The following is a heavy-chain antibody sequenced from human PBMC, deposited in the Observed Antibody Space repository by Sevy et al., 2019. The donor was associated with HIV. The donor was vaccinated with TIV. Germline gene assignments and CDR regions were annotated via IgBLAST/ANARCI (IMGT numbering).Heavy chain of an antibody. V-gene: IGHV3-30*18. D-gene: IGHD2-15*01. CDR1: GFTFSSYG. CDR3: AKSRYSRDGDFDY. Sequence: GGSLRLSCAASGFTFSSYGMHWVRQAPGKGLEWVVVISYDGSQQYYVDSVKGRLTISRDNNKNMVYLQMNSLRAEDTAVYYCAKSRYSRDGDFDYWGQGTLVTVSS. CDR2: ISYDGSQQ. J-gene: IGHJ4*02.